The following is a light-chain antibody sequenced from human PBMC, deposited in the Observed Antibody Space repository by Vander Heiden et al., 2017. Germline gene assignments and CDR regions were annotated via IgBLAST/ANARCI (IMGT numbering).Light chain of an antibody. CDR1: SANMGSHD. Sequence: QSLVTHRHSASETAGRRVTISCSESSANMGSHDVYWYQLRPGAAPKLVIYRSDQRPSGVPDRFSGSKSDTSASLAISGLRAEDEGDYYCCVWDDTVNGYVFGSGTQVTVL. CDR2: RSD. V-gene: IGLV1-47*01. J-gene: IGLJ1*01. CDR3: CVWDDTVNGYV.